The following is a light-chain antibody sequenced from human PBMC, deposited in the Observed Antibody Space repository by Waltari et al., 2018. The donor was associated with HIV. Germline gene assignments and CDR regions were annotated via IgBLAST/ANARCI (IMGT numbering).Light chain of an antibody. J-gene: IGLJ2*01. CDR2: DVI. Sequence: QSALTKPPSASGSPGQSVTLSCTGTSSDVGGYNYVSWQQQHPGKAPKLMIYDVIKRPSGVPHRFSGSKSGNTPSLTVSGLQPEYEAAYYCSSHACSKLVFGGGTRLTVL. CDR1: SSDVGGYNY. V-gene: IGLV2-8*01. CDR3: SSHACSKLV.